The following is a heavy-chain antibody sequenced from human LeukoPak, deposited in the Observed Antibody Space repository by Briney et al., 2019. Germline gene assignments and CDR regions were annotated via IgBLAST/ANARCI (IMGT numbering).Heavy chain of an antibody. V-gene: IGHV3-30*18. CDR1: GFTFSTYV. CDR2: ISYDGNNK. D-gene: IGHD6-13*01. CDR3: AKDGYSSSWFPYFDY. Sequence: GGSLRLSCAASGFTFSTYVMHWVRQAPGKGLEWVAVISYDGNNKYYADSVKGRFTISRDDSKNTLYLQMNSLRAEDTAVYYCAKDGYSSSWFPYFDYWGQGTLVTVSS. J-gene: IGHJ4*02.